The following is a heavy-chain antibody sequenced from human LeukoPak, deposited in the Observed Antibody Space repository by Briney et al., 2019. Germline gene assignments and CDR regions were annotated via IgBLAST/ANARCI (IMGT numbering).Heavy chain of an antibody. D-gene: IGHD3-10*01. V-gene: IGHV4-34*01. CDR1: GGSFSGYY. Sequence: SETLSLTCAVYGGSFSGYYWSWIRQPPGKGLEWIGEINHSGSTNYNPSLKSRVTISVDTSKNQFSLKLSSVTAADTAVYYCATPRISMVRGVSGRAFDIWGQGTMVTVSS. J-gene: IGHJ3*02. CDR3: ATPRISMVRGVSGRAFDI. CDR2: INHSGST.